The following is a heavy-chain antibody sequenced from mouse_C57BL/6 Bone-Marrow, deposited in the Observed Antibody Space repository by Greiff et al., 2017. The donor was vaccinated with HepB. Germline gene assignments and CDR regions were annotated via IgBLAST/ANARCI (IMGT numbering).Heavy chain of an antibody. J-gene: IGHJ4*01. CDR2: IDPSDSYT. Sequence: VQLQQPGAELVKPGASVKLSCKASGYTFTSYWMQWVKQRPGQGLEWIGEIDPSDSYTNYNQKFKGKATLTVDTSSSTAYMQLSSLTSEDSAVYYCASYYSNYVNYAMDYWGQGTSVTVSS. CDR1: GYTFTSYW. D-gene: IGHD2-5*01. CDR3: ASYYSNYVNYAMDY. V-gene: IGHV1-50*01.